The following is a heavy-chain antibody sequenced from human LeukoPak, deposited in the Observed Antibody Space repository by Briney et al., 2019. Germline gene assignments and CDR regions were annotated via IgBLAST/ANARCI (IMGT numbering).Heavy chain of an antibody. Sequence: PGGSLRLSCAASGFTVSSNYMSWVRQAPGKGLEWVSVIYSDGSTYYADSVKGRFTISRVNSKNTLYLQMNSLRAEDTAVYYCARVGYYDSSGYYSPFDYWGQGTLVTVSS. CDR1: GFTVSSNY. CDR3: ARVGYYDSSGYYSPFDY. CDR2: IYSDGST. J-gene: IGHJ4*02. V-gene: IGHV3-66*01. D-gene: IGHD3-22*01.